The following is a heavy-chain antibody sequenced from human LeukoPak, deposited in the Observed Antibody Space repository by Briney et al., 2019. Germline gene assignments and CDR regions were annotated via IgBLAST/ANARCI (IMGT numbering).Heavy chain of an antibody. CDR2: INHSGST. Sequence: PSETLSLTCAVYGGSFSGYYWSWIRQPPGKGLEWIGEINHSGSTNYNPSLKSRVTISVDTSKNQFSLKLSSVTAADTAVYYCARHGLSYGDYVIYAFDIWGQGTMVTVSS. J-gene: IGHJ3*02. CDR3: ARHGLSYGDYVIYAFDI. V-gene: IGHV4-34*01. D-gene: IGHD4-17*01. CDR1: GGSFSGYY.